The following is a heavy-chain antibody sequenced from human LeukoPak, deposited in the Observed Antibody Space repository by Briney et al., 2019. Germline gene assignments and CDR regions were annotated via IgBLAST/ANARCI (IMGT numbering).Heavy chain of an antibody. CDR1: GFTFSSYS. CDR3: ARDHNWGFDY. CDR2: ISRDSGAV. V-gene: IGHV3-48*02. J-gene: IGHJ4*02. Sequence: GGSLRLSCAASGFTFSSYSMNWVRQAPGKGLDWVAYISRDSGAVYYADSVKGRFTVSRDNVQNSLALQMNSLRDEDTAVYFCARDHNWGFDYWGQGFLVSVSS. D-gene: IGHD7-27*01.